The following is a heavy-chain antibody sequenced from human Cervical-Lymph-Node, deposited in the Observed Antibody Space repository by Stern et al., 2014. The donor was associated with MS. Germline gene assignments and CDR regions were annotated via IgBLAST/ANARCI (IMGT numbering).Heavy chain of an antibody. CDR2: IHYRGST. D-gene: IGHD3-16*01. J-gene: IGHJ4*02. Sequence: QVQLQESGPGLVKPSQTLSLTCTVSGGSISSAGFYWTWIRQHPGKGLEWIGYIHYRGSTSSNPSLKSRATISVDTSKNQFSLRLSSVTAADTALYYCARSDRLWGSFDYWGQGNLVTVSS. CDR1: GGSISSAGFY. CDR3: ARSDRLWGSFDY. V-gene: IGHV4-31*03.